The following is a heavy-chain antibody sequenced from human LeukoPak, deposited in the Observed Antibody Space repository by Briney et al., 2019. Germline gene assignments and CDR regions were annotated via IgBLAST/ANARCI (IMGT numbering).Heavy chain of an antibody. CDR2: ISYDGSNK. V-gene: IGHV3-30-3*01. CDR1: GFTFSSYA. Sequence: GGSLRLSCAASGFTFSSYAMHWVRQAPGKGLEWVAVISYDGSNKYYADSVKGRFTISRDNSKNTLYLQMNSLRAEDTAVYYCARDKIVYYDSSGYYLWGQGTLVIVSS. CDR3: ARDKIVYYDSSGYYL. D-gene: IGHD3-22*01. J-gene: IGHJ4*02.